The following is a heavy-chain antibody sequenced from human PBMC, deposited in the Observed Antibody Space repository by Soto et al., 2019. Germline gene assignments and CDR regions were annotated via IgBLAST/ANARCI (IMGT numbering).Heavy chain of an antibody. CDR3: ARDPGYSYGRYYYYGMDV. D-gene: IGHD5-18*01. Sequence: SETLSLTCTVSGGSISSYYWSWIRQPPGKGLEWIGYIYYSGSTNYNPSLKSRVTISVDTSKNQFSLKLSSVAAADTAVYYCARDPGYSYGRYYYYGMDVWGQGTTVTVSS. J-gene: IGHJ6*02. V-gene: IGHV4-59*01. CDR2: IYYSGST. CDR1: GGSISSYY.